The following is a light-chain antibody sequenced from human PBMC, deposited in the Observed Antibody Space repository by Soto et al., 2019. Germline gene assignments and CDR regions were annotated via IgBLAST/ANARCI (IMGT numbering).Light chain of an antibody. CDR1: SGHRSYI. CDR2: LEGSGSY. CDR3: ETWDSNTRV. V-gene: IGLV4-60*03. J-gene: IGLJ2*01. Sequence: QSVLTQSSSASASLESSVKLTCTLSSGHRSYIIAWHQQQAGKAPRYLMKLEGSGSYNKGSGVPDRFSGSSSGADRYLTISNLQSEDEADYYCETWDSNTRVFGGETKVTVL.